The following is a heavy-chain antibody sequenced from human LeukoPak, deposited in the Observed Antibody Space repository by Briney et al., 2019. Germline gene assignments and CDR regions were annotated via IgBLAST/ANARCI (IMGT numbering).Heavy chain of an antibody. CDR2: IYSDGGT. V-gene: IGHV4-4*07. D-gene: IGHD2-15*01. CDR3: AREWWPH. Sequence: SETLSLTCIVSGGSISNSYWSWIRQAAGKGLEWIGRIYSDGGTDYNPSLKSRVTMSVDTSKNQFSLKLSYLTAADTAVYYCAREWWPHWGQGTLVTVSS. CDR1: GGSISNSY. J-gene: IGHJ4*02.